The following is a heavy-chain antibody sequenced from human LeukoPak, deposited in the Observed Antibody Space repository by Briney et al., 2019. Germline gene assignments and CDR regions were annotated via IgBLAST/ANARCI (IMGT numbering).Heavy chain of an antibody. V-gene: IGHV3-53*05. CDR1: GFTVSSNY. CDR3: AKEIYSDSSAYVDY. Sequence: PGGSLRLSCAASGFTVSSNYMSWVRQAPGKGLEWVSVIYSGGSTYYADSVKGRFTISRDNSKNALYLQMNSLRAEDTAVYYCAKEIYSDSSAYVDYWGQGTLVTVSS. J-gene: IGHJ4*02. CDR2: IYSGGST. D-gene: IGHD3-22*01.